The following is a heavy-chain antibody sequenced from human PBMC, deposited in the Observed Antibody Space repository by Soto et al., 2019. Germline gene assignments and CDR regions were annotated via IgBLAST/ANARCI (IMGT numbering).Heavy chain of an antibody. J-gene: IGHJ4*02. Sequence: GESLKISCKGSGYSFAGYWVTWVRQKPGKGLEWMGRIDPSDSQTYYSPSFRGHVTISVTKSITTVFLQWSSLSASDTAMYYCARQIYDSDTGPNFQYYFDSWGQGTPVTVSS. CDR1: GYSFAGYW. D-gene: IGHD3-22*01. V-gene: IGHV5-10-1*01. CDR2: IDPSDSQT. CDR3: ARQIYDSDTGPNFQYYFDS.